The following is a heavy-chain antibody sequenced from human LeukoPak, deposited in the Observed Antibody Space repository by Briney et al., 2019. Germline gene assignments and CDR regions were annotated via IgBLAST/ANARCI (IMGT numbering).Heavy chain of an antibody. Sequence: SGGSLRLSCAASGFSFDTYAMTWVRQAPGKGLEWVSAISGDGGSTYYAVSVKGRFTISRDNSKNTLYLQMNGLRAEDTAVNYCTLGSLYSSSWYGDYWGQGTLVTVSS. CDR3: TLGSLYSSSWYGDY. D-gene: IGHD6-13*01. V-gene: IGHV3-23*01. J-gene: IGHJ4*02. CDR2: ISGDGGST. CDR1: GFSFDTYA.